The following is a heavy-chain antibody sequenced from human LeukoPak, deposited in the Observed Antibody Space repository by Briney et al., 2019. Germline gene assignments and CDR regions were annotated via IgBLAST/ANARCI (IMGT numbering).Heavy chain of an antibody. CDR2: ISAYNGNT. J-gene: IGHJ3*02. Sequence: ASVKVSCKASGYTFTSYGISWVRQAPGQGLEWMGWISAYNGNTNYAQKLQGRVTMTTDTSTSTAYMELRSLRSDDTAVYCCARDERVTMIVVVRDAFDIWGQGTMVTVSS. CDR3: ARDERVTMIVVVRDAFDI. D-gene: IGHD3-22*01. CDR1: GYTFTSYG. V-gene: IGHV1-18*01.